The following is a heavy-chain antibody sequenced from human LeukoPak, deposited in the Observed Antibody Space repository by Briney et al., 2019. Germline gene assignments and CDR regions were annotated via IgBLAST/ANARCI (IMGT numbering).Heavy chain of an antibody. V-gene: IGHV4-61*02. CDR2: IYTSGST. J-gene: IGHJ4*02. CDR1: GGSIRSGSYY. CDR3: ARGYDILTGFFDY. D-gene: IGHD3-9*01. Sequence: SENLSLNCTVSGGSIRSGSYYWSWIRQPAGKGLEWIGRIYTSGSTDYNPSLKSRVTISVDTSNNQFSLKLSSVTAADTAVYYCARGYDILTGFFDYWGQGTLVTVSS.